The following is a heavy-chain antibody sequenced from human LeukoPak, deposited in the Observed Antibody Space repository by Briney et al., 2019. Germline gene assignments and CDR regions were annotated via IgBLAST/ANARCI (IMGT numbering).Heavy chain of an antibody. D-gene: IGHD3-10*01. CDR2: ISSSSSTI. Sequence: GGSLRLSCAASGFTFSSYSMNWVRQAPGKGLEWVSYISSSSSTIYYADSVKGRFTISRDNAKNSLYLQMNSLRAEDTAAYYCAREGVAVRGALNWFDPWGQGTPVTVSS. J-gene: IGHJ5*02. V-gene: IGHV3-48*01. CDR3: AREGVAVRGALNWFDP. CDR1: GFTFSSYS.